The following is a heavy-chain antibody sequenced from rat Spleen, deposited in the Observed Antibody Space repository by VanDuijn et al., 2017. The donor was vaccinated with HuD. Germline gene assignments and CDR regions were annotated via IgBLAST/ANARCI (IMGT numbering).Heavy chain of an antibody. D-gene: IGHD1-7*01. CDR3: TRVDTMGTEDY. Sequence: EVQLVESGGGLVQPGRSLKLSCAASGFTFSDYGVAWVRQAPTTGLEWVATISYGDSSGHSGTYYRDSVRGRFTISRVDAKSTLYLQMNSLRSEDTATYFCTRVDTMGTEDYWGQGVMVTVSS. CDR1: GFTFSDYG. CDR2: ISYGDSSGHSGT. J-gene: IGHJ2*01. V-gene: IGHV5-29*01.